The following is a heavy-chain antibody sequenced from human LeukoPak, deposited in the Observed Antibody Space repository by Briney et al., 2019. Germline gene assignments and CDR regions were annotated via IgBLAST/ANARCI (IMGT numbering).Heavy chain of an antibody. V-gene: IGHV1-2*02. J-gene: IGHJ5*02. D-gene: IGHD2-2*01. CDR1: GYTFTGYY. CDR2: INPNSGGT. Sequence: ASVKVSCKAPGYTFTGYYMHWVRQAPGQGLEWMGWINPNSGGTNYAQKFQGRVTMTRDTSISTAYMELSRLRSDVTAVYYCARGYCSSTSCYQENWFDPWGQGTLVTVSS. CDR3: ARGYCSSTSCYQENWFDP.